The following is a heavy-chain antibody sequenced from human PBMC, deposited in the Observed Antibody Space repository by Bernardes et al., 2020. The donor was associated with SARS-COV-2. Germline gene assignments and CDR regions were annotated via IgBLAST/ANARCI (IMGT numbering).Heavy chain of an antibody. CDR3: GRVKPEYSGRWLSNWFDP. D-gene: IGHD1-26*01. J-gene: IGHJ5*02. V-gene: IGHV4-39*01. CDR1: GGSISSTSYY. CDR2: TYYTGSA. Sequence: SETLSLTCTVSGGSISSTSYYWGWIRQPPGKGLEWIGSTYYTGSAYYNPSLKSRVTISVDAPKNQFSLRPSSVTAADTAVYYCGRVKPEYSGRWLSNWFDPWGQGTLVTVSS.